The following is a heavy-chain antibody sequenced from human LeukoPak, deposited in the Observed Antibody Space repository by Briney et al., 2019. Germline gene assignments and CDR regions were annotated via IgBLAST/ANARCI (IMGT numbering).Heavy chain of an antibody. CDR3: ARDSARGYYYYMDV. CDR2: INWNGGST. Sequence: GGSLRLSCAASGVTFDDYGMSWVRQAPGKGLEWVSGINWNGGSTGYADSVKGRFTISRDNAKNSLYLQMNSLRAEDTALYHCARDSARGYYYYMDVWGKGTTVTVSS. D-gene: IGHD3-10*01. V-gene: IGHV3-20*01. J-gene: IGHJ6*03. CDR1: GVTFDDYG.